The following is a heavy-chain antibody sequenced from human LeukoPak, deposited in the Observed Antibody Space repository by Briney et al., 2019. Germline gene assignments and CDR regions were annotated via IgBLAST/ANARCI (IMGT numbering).Heavy chain of an antibody. D-gene: IGHD3-3*01. J-gene: IGHJ4*02. CDR2: ISSNSSYI. V-gene: IGHV3-21*01. CDR3: ARASITIFGVVIRLNYFDY. Sequence: GGSLRLSCAASGFTFSSYSMNWVRQPPGKGLEWVSPISSNSSYIYYADSVKGRFTISRDNAKNSLYLQMNSLRAEDTAVYYCARASITIFGVVIRLNYFDYWGQGTLVTVSS. CDR1: GFTFSSYS.